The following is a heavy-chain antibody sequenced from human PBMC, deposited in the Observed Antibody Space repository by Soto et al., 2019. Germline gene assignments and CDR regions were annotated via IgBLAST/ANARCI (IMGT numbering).Heavy chain of an antibody. J-gene: IGHJ6*02. V-gene: IGHV3-23*01. D-gene: IGHD3-9*01. CDR1: GFTFSSYA. CDR2: ISGSGGST. CDR3: ALPPTGYRAPYYYYGMDV. Sequence: GGSLRLSCAASGFTFSSYAMSWVRQAPGKGLEWVSAISGSGGSTYYADSVKGRFTISRDNSKNTLYLQMNSLRAEDTAVYYCALPPTGYRAPYYYYGMDVWGQGTTVTVSS.